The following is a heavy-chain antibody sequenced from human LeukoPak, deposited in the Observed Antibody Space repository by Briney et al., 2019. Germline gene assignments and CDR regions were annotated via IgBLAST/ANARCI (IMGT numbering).Heavy chain of an antibody. CDR1: GFTFSSYE. CDR2: ISSSGGTI. Sequence: PGGSLRLSCAASGFTFSSYEMNWVRQAPGKGLEWVSYISSSGGTIKYRDSVKGRFTISRDNAKNSLYLQMNSLRAEDTAVYYCARDSLRPFDYWGQGTLVTVSS. J-gene: IGHJ4*02. V-gene: IGHV3-48*03. D-gene: IGHD3-16*01. CDR3: ARDSLRPFDY.